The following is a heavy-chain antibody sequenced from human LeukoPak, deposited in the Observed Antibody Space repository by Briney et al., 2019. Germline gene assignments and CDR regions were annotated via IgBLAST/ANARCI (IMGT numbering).Heavy chain of an antibody. CDR2: ISSSSSTI. J-gene: IGHJ4*02. CDR3: ARDGPKALEWLSY. V-gene: IGHV3-48*01. CDR1: GFTFSSYS. Sequence: GGSLRLSCAASGFTFSSYSMNWVRQAPGKGLEWVSYISSSSSTIYYADSVKGRFTISRDNAKNSLYLQMNRLRAEDTAVYYCARDGPKALEWLSYWGQGTLVTVSS. D-gene: IGHD3-3*01.